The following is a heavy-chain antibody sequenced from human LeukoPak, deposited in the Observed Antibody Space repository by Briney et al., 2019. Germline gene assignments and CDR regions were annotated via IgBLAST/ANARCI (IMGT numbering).Heavy chain of an antibody. J-gene: IGHJ3*02. CDR2: IYHSGST. D-gene: IGHD2-2*03. V-gene: IGHV4-34*01. CDR3: ARIRLDIVVVPAAWGAFDI. Sequence: SETLSLTCAVYGGSFSGYYWSWIRQPPGKGLEWIGYIYHSGSTYYNPSLKSRVTISVDRSKNQFSLKLSSVTAADTAVYYCARIRLDIVVVPAAWGAFDIWGQGTMVTVSS. CDR1: GGSFSGYY.